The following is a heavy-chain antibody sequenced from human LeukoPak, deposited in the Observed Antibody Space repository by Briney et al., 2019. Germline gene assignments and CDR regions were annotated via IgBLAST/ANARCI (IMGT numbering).Heavy chain of an antibody. CDR3: ARDRGYSYGANWFDP. D-gene: IGHD5-18*01. CDR1: GYTFTGYY. Sequence: ASVKVSCKASGYTFTGYYMHWVRQAPGQGLEWMGWINPNSGGTNYAQKFQGRVTMTRDTSIRTAYMELSRLRSDDTAVYYCARDRGYSYGANWFDPWGQGTLVTVSS. J-gene: IGHJ5*02. V-gene: IGHV1-2*02. CDR2: INPNSGGT.